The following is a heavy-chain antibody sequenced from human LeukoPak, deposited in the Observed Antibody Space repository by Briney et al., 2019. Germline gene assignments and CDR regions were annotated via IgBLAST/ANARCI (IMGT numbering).Heavy chain of an antibody. J-gene: IGHJ5*02. CDR2: INHSGST. D-gene: IGHD3-10*01. V-gene: IGHV4-34*01. Sequence: SETLSLTCAVYGGSFSGYYWSWIRQPPGKGLEWIGEINHSGSTNYNPSLKSRVTISVDTSKNQFSLKLSSVTAADTAVYYCARRVTPKSSRYYYGSGSSNWFDPWGQGTLVTVSS. CDR3: ARRVTPKSSRYYYGSGSSNWFDP. CDR1: GGSFSGYY.